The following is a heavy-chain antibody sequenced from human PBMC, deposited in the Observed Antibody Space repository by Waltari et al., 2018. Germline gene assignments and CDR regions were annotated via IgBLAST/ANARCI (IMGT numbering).Heavy chain of an antibody. CDR2: ISSSSSTI. CDR1: GFTFSSYS. Sequence: EVQLVESGGGLVQPGWSLRLSCAASGFTFSSYSMNWVRQAPGKGLEWVSYISSSSSTIYYADSVKGRFTSSRDNAKNSLYLQMNSLRAEDTAVYYCGSFYFFYYGMDVWGQGTTVTVSS. D-gene: IGHD6-13*01. J-gene: IGHJ6*02. CDR3: GSFYFFYYGMDV. V-gene: IGHV3-48*01.